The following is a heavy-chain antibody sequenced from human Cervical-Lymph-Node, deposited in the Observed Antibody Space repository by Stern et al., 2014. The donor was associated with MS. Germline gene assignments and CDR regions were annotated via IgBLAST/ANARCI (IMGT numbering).Heavy chain of an antibody. V-gene: IGHV2-70*04. CDR1: GFSLVTSGVR. Sequence: QITLKESGPALVKPTQTLTLTCTFSGFSLVTSGVRVSWIRQPPGKALEWLGRIDCNDKTFYNTSLMTRLTISKDTSKNQVVLTMTNVDPVDTATYYCARMMGSGYRHYFDYWGQGTPVTVS. D-gene: IGHD3-3*01. CDR3: ARMMGSGYRHYFDY. CDR2: IDCNDKT. J-gene: IGHJ4*02.